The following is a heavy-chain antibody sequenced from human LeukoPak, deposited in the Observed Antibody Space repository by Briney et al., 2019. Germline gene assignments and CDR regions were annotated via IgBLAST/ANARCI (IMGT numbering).Heavy chain of an antibody. CDR3: ARDRGIAAAGPVALDV. CDR1: GFTFSSYW. D-gene: IGHD6-13*01. J-gene: IGHJ6*04. Sequence: GGSLRLSCAASGFTFSSYWMSWVRQAPGKGLEWVANIKQDGSEKYYVDSVKGRFTISRDNAKNSLYLQMNSLRAEDTAVYYCARDRGIAAAGPVALDVWGKGTTVTVSS. CDR2: IKQDGSEK. V-gene: IGHV3-7*01.